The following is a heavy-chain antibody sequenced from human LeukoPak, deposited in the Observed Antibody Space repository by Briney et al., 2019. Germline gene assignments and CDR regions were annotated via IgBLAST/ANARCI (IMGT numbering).Heavy chain of an antibody. V-gene: IGHV3-30-3*01. CDR3: AKEMEVVAAPYYYYYGMDV. D-gene: IGHD2-15*01. CDR2: ISFDGSNK. Sequence: GGSLRLSCAASGFTFSRYAIHWVRPAPGKGLEWVADISFDGSNKYYADSVKGRFTISRDNSKNTLYLQMNSLRAEDTAVYYCAKEMEVVAAPYYYYYGMDVWGQGTTVTVSS. CDR1: GFTFSRYA. J-gene: IGHJ6*02.